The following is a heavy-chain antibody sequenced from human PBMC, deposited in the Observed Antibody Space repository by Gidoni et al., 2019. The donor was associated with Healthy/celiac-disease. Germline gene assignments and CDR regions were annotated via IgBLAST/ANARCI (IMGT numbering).Heavy chain of an antibody. CDR2: INHSGST. D-gene: IGHD2-21*02. V-gene: IGHV4-34*01. J-gene: IGHJ4*02. CDR3: AREVTVVVTAIPNHFDY. Sequence: QVQLQQWGAGLLKPSETLSLTCAVYGGSFSGYYWSWIRQPPGKGLEWIGEINHSGSTNYNPSLKSRVTISVDTSKNQFSLKLSSVTAADTAVYYCAREVTVVVTAIPNHFDYWGQGTLVTVSS. CDR1: GGSFSGYY.